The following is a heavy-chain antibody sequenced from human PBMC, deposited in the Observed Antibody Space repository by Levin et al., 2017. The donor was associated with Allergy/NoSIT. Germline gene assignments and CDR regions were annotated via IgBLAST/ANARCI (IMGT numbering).Heavy chain of an antibody. CDR2: IYHSGST. V-gene: IGHV4-30-2*01. D-gene: IGHD4-11*01. CDR3: ARFSSNFFDY. CDR1: GGSISSGGYS. J-gene: IGHJ4*02. Sequence: PSETLSLTCTVSGGSISSGGYSWSWIRQPPGKGLEWIGYIYHSGSTFYNPSLKSRINISVDMSKNQFSLKMSSVTAADTAVYYCARFSSNFFDYWGQGVLVTVSS.